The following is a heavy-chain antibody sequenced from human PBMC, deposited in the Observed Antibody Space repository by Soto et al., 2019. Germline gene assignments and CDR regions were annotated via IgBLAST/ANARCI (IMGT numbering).Heavy chain of an antibody. Sequence: GGSLRLSCAASGFTFSSYAMSWVRQAPGKGLEWVSAISGSGGSTYYADSVKGRFTISRDNSKNTLYLQMNSLRAEDTAVYYCAKEGLFWSGYFEGFDYWGQGTLVTVSS. V-gene: IGHV3-23*01. CDR3: AKEGLFWSGYFEGFDY. D-gene: IGHD3-3*01. J-gene: IGHJ4*02. CDR1: GFTFSSYA. CDR2: ISGSGGST.